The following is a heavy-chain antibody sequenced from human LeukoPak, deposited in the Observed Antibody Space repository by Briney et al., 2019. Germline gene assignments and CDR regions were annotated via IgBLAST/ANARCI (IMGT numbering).Heavy chain of an antibody. CDR1: RFTVSSNY. CDR2: IYSSDGA. CDR3: ARDADS. Sequence: PGGSLRLSCVASRFTVSSNYMSWVRQAPGKGLEWVSLIYSSDGAYYADSVKGRFTISRDNSKNTLYLQMNSLRAEDTAVYYCARDADSWGQGTLVTVSS. V-gene: IGHV3-66*01. J-gene: IGHJ4*02.